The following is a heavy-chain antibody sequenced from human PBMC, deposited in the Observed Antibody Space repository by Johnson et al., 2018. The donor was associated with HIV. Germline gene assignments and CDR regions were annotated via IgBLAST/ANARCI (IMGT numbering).Heavy chain of an antibody. Sequence: VQLVESGGGLIQPGGSLRLSCAASGFTVTNNYMSWVRQAPGKGLEWVSVIYSGGNTYYADSLKGRFTISRDKSKNTLYLQMNSLRAEDTAVYYCVRDGSNFGAFDIWGQGTMVTVSS. V-gene: IGHV3-53*01. D-gene: IGHD1-1*01. CDR2: IYSGGNT. CDR3: VRDGSNFGAFDI. CDR1: GFTVTNNY. J-gene: IGHJ3*02.